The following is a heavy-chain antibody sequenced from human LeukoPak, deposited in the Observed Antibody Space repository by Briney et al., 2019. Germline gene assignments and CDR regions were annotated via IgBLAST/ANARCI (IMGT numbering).Heavy chain of an antibody. CDR1: GFTFSSYE. CDR2: ISSSSSTI. CDR3: ALRGGYTSGWYMRDYYMDV. Sequence: GGSLRLSCAASGFTFSSYEMHWVRQAPGKGLEWVSYISSSSSTIYYADSVKGRFTISRDNAKNSLYLQMNSLRAEDTAVYYCALRGGYTSGWYMRDYYMDVWGKGTTVTVSS. V-gene: IGHV3-48*03. D-gene: IGHD6-19*01. J-gene: IGHJ6*03.